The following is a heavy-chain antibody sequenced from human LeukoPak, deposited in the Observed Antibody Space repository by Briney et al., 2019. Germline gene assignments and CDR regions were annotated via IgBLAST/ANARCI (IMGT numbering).Heavy chain of an antibody. CDR3: ARLSRLTGTKGGMDV. V-gene: IGHV5-51*01. CDR1: GYSFTSYW. J-gene: IGHJ6*02. Sequence: GESLKRSCKGSGYSFTSYWIGWVRQMPGKGLEWMGIIYPGDSDTRYSPSFQGQVTISADKSISTAYLQWSSLKASDTAMYYCARLSRLTGTKGGMDVWGQGTTVTVSS. CDR2: IYPGDSDT. D-gene: IGHD1-7*01.